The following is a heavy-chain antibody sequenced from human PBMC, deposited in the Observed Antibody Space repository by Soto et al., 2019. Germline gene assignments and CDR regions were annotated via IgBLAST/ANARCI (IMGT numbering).Heavy chain of an antibody. J-gene: IGHJ4*02. CDR1: GFTFSSYA. CDR2: ISASGGTT. D-gene: IGHD1-26*01. CDR3: AKTGVGATVGYFDF. Sequence: GGSLRLSCAASGFTFSSYAMSWVRQAPGKGLEWVSAISASGGTTYYADSVKGRFTISRDNSKNTLYLQMNSLRAEDTAVYYCAKTGVGATVGYFDFWGQGTLVTVSS. V-gene: IGHV3-23*01.